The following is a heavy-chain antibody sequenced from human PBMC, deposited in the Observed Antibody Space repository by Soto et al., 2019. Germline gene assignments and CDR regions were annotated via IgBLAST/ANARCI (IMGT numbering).Heavy chain of an antibody. CDR1: EVTSCEYA. V-gene: IGHV3-49*03. Sequence: RASEVTSCEYAMSRFRKAPGKGLEWVVFIRSKAYGGTTEYAASVKGRFTISRDDSKSIAYLQMNSLKTEDTAVYYCTRDHAKVQLWLMVGSDWFDPWGQGTLVTVSS. CDR3: TRDHAKVQLWLMVGSDWFDP. J-gene: IGHJ5*02. CDR2: IRSKAYGGTT. D-gene: IGHD5-18*01.